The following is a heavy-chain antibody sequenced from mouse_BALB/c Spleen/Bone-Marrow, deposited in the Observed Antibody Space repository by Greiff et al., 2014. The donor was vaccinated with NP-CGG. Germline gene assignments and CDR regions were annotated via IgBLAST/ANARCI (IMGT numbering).Heavy chain of an antibody. CDR3: ARSRNFDY. CDR1: GYTFTDYY. J-gene: IGHJ2*01. D-gene: IGHD3-3*01. Sequence: VQLQQSGPELVKPGASVKMSCKASGYTFTDYYMKWVKQSHGESLEWIGDINPNNGDTFYNQKFKVKATLTVDKSSSTAYMQLNSLTSEDSAVYYCARSRNFDYWGQGTTLTVSS. V-gene: IGHV1-26*01. CDR2: INPNNGDT.